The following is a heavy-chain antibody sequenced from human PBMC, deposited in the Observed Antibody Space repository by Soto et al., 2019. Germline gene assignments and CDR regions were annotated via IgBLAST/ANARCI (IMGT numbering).Heavy chain of an antibody. CDR2: IIPIFGTA. D-gene: IGHD5-12*01. CDR1: GGPFSSYT. Sequence: QVQLVQSGAEVKKPGSSVTVSCKASGGPFSSYTISWVRQAPGQGLEWMGGIIPIFGTANYAQKFQGRVTITGDESTSTAYMELSSLRPEDTAVYYCARGNHRWLQLWYFDLWGRGTLVTVSS. CDR3: ARGNHRWLQLWYFDL. V-gene: IGHV1-69*12. J-gene: IGHJ2*01.